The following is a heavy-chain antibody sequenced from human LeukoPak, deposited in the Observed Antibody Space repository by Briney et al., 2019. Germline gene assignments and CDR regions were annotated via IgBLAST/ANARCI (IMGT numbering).Heavy chain of an antibody. CDR1: GYIFTNYW. J-gene: IGHJ4*02. Sequence: GESLKISCKGSGYIFTNYWIGWVRQMPGKGLEWMGIIYPDDSDTRYSPSFQGQVTISADKSITTAYLQWSGLKASDTAMYFCARRSRGSGTYYDYWGQGTLVTVSS. V-gene: IGHV5-51*01. CDR2: IYPDDSDT. D-gene: IGHD3-10*01. CDR3: ARRSRGSGTYYDY.